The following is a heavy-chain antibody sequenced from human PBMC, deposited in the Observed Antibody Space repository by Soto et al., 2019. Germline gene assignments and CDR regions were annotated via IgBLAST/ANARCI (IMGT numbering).Heavy chain of an antibody. Sequence: PGESLKISCQGSGYNFSNFWIAWVRQMPGKGLEWMGFIYPGDSDTRYNPSFQGQVTIAADKSVNTAYLQWSSLEASDTAIYYCARRVGCSYSDFWCQGTVVLVSS. D-gene: IGHD2-15*01. CDR1: GYNFSNFW. CDR2: IYPGDSDT. J-gene: IGHJ4*02. V-gene: IGHV5-51*01. CDR3: ARRVGCSYSDF.